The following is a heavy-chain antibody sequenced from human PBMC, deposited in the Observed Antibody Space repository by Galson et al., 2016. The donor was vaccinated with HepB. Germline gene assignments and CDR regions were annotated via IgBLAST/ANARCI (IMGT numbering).Heavy chain of an antibody. CDR3: ARDRGFYSSTWD. CDR2: ISGDGAP. V-gene: IGHV3-23*01. D-gene: IGHD2-2*01. J-gene: IGHJ4*02. Sequence: SLRLSCAASGFTFSSYAMSWVRQAPGKGLEWVSSISGDGAPYYVDSMKGRFTISRDNSKDTLYLQMISLRAEDMAVYYCARDRGFYSSTWDWGQGTLVTVSS. CDR1: GFTFSSYA.